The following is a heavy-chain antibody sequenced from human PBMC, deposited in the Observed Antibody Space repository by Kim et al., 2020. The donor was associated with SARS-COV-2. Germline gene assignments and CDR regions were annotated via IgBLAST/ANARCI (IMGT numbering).Heavy chain of an antibody. CDR1: GGSVSSGSYY. D-gene: IGHD2-2*01. CDR2: IYYSGST. Sequence: SETLSLTCTVSGGSVSSGSYYWSWIRQPPGKGLEWIGYIYYSGSTNYNPSLKSRVTISVDTSKNQFSLKLSSVTAADTAVYYCARDVPSPPVRAFDIWGQGTMVTVSS. J-gene: IGHJ3*02. CDR3: ARDVPSPPVRAFDI. V-gene: IGHV4-61*01.